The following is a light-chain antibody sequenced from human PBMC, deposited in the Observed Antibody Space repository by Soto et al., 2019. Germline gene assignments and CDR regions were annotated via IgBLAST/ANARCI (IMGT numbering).Light chain of an antibody. CDR3: QQYFRPWT. CDR2: WAS. Sequence: DIVMTQSPDSLAVSLGETATINCKSSQSVLYSSNNKNYLAWYQQKPGQPPKLLIYWASTRESGVPDRFSGSGSGTDFTLTISSLQAEDVAVYYCQQYFRPWTFAQGTKVEIK. V-gene: IGKV4-1*01. J-gene: IGKJ1*01. CDR1: QSVLYSSNNKNY.